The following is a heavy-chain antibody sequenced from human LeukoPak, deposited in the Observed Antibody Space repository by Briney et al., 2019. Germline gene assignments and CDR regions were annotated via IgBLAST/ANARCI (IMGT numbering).Heavy chain of an antibody. J-gene: IGHJ3*02. CDR2: IYYSGST. CDR1: GGSISSGGYY. V-gene: IGHV4-31*03. Sequence: PSETLPLTCTVSGGSISSGGYYWSWIRQHPGKGLEWIGYIYYSGSTYYNPSLKSRVTISVDTSKNQFSLKLSSVTAADTAVYYCARDLGGSGSYSGVNDAFDIWGQGTMVTVSS. CDR3: ARDLGGSGSYSGVNDAFDI. D-gene: IGHD3-10*01.